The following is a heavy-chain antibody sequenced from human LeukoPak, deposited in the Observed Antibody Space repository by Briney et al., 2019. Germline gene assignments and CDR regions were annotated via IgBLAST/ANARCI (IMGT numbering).Heavy chain of an antibody. CDR2: IYYSGST. CDR3: TSRRTNGWEDRGFFDY. CDR1: SGFVSSSGYY. D-gene: IGHD3-10*01. J-gene: IGHJ4*02. Sequence: PSETLSLTCSVSSGFVSSSGYYWAWIRQPPGKGPEWIGSIYYSGSTYYNSSLKSRVTITADMSKNQFSLMLTSVTAADTAVYYCTSRRTNGWEDRGFFDYWGQGTLVTVSS. V-gene: IGHV4-39*01.